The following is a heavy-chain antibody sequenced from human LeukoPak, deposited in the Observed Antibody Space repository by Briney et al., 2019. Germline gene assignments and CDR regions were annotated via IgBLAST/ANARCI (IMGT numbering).Heavy chain of an antibody. CDR1: GFTFSSYA. Sequence: GGSLRLSCAASGFTFSSYAMHWVRQAPGKGLEWVAVISYDGSNKYYADSVKGRFTISRDNSKNTLYLQMNSLRAEDTAVYYCARTGPLDDFWSGYYPSGGFQHWGQGTLVTVSS. CDR2: ISYDGSNK. D-gene: IGHD3-3*01. CDR3: ARTGPLDDFWSGYYPSGGFQH. V-gene: IGHV3-30-3*01. J-gene: IGHJ1*01.